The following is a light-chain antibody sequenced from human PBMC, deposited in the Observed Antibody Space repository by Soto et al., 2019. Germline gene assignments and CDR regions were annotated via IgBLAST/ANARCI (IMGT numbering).Light chain of an antibody. V-gene: IGLV1-44*01. Sequence: QSVLTQPPSASGTPGQRVTISCSGRTSNIGSNTVNWYQQLPGTAPKLLIYTNNQRPSGVPDRFSGSKSGTSASLAISGLQSEDEADYYCAAWDDSRNGYVFGTGTKLTVL. J-gene: IGLJ1*01. CDR2: TNN. CDR3: AAWDDSRNGYV. CDR1: TSNIGSNT.